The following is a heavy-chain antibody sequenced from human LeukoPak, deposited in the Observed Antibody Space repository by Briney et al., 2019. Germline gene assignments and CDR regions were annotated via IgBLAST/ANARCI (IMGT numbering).Heavy chain of an antibody. Sequence: PGGSLRLSCEASGFTFSAYAMTWVRQAPGKGLEWVAIIKQDGTEKYYVDSVKGRFTISRDNAKNSLYLQMNSLRAEDTAVYYCARGVGATHFDYWGQGTLVTVSS. D-gene: IGHD1-26*01. CDR2: IKQDGTEK. CDR1: GFTFSAYA. J-gene: IGHJ4*02. V-gene: IGHV3-7*04. CDR3: ARGVGATHFDY.